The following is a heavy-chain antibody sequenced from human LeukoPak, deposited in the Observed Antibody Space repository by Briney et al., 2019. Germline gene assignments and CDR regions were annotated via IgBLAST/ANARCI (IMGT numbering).Heavy chain of an antibody. CDR2: IRYDGSNK. J-gene: IGHJ4*02. D-gene: IGHD7-27*01. V-gene: IGHV3-30*02. Sequence: GGSLRLSCAASGFTFSSYGMHWVRQAPGKGLEWVAFIRYDGSNKYYADSVKGRFTIPRDNSKNTLYLQMNSLRAEDTAVYYCAKDHGLGIINGYFDYWGQGTLVTVSS. CDR3: AKDHGLGIINGYFDY. CDR1: GFTFSSYG.